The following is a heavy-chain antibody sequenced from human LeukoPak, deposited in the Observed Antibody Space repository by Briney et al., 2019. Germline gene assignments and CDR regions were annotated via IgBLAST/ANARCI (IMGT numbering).Heavy chain of an antibody. CDR2: IYTSGST. V-gene: IGHV4-61*02. D-gene: IGHD2-2*01. J-gene: IGHJ4*02. CDR1: GGSISSGSYH. Sequence: SETLSLTCTVSGGSISSGSYHWSWIRQPAGKGLEWIGRIYTSGSTNYNPSLKSRVTISVDTSKNQFSLKLSSVTAADTAVYYCARYCSSTSCLDYWGQGTLVTVSS. CDR3: ARYCSSTSCLDY.